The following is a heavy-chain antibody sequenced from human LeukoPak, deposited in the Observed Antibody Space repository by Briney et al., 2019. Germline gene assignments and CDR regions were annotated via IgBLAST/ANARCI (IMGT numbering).Heavy chain of an antibody. Sequence: SVKVSCKASGGPFHTYAISWVRLVPGQGLEWMGRVVPASEISTSAQKFLGRVTITADYSASTVYMELSGLRSDDTATYYCARVGYTRGPLPYGMDVWGQGTTVTV. V-gene: IGHV1-69*04. J-gene: IGHJ6*02. D-gene: IGHD3-16*02. CDR1: GGPFHTYA. CDR3: ARVGYTRGPLPYGMDV. CDR2: VVPASEIS.